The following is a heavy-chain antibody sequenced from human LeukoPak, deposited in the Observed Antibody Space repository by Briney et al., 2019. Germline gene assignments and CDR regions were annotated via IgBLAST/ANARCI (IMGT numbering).Heavy chain of an antibody. CDR3: ASQRYDILTGYYYFDY. V-gene: IGHV1-18*01. Sequence: ASVKDSCKDSGYTFTSYCISWVRQAPGQGREWMGWNSAYNGNTNYAQKLQGRVTMTTDTSTSTAYMELSSLRSDDTAVYYCASQRYDILTGYYYFDYWGQGTLVTVSS. J-gene: IGHJ4*02. CDR2: NSAYNGNT. CDR1: GYTFTSYC. D-gene: IGHD3-9*01.